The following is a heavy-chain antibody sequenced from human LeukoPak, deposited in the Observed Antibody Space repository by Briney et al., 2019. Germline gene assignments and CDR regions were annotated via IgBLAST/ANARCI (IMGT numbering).Heavy chain of an antibody. CDR2: IRSKTNSYAT. CDR3: ARVKNRGYYASSGYYLDY. V-gene: IGHV3-73*01. J-gene: IGHJ4*02. Sequence: PGGSLTLSCAASGFTFSGSVMHWVRQASGKGLEWVGRIRSKTNSYATAYGASVRGRFTISRDDSKDTAYLQMNSLRAEDTAVYYCARVKNRGYYASSGYYLDYWGQGTLVTVSS. D-gene: IGHD3-22*01. CDR1: GFTFSGSV.